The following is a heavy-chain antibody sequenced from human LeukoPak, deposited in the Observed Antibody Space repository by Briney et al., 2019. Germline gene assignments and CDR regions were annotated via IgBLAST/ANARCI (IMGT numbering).Heavy chain of an antibody. CDR1: GDSVSSNSAA. V-gene: IGHV6-1*01. CDR3: AKEVVSRISSWYYCDY. D-gene: IGHD6-13*01. Sequence: SQTLSLTCAISGDSVSSNSAAWNWIRQSPSRGLEWLERTYYRSKWYNDYAVSVKSRVTINPDTSKNQFSLQLNSVTPEDTARYYCAKEVVSRISSWYYCDYWGQGTLVTVSS. CDR2: TYYRSKWYN. J-gene: IGHJ4*02.